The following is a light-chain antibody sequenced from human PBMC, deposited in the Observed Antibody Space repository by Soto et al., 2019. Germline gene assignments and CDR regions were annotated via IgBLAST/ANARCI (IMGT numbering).Light chain of an antibody. Sequence: QAVLTQPPSVSGAPGQRVTISCTGSSSNIGAGYDVHWYQQLPGTAPKLLIYGNSNRPSGFPDRFSGSKSGTSASLAITWLQAEDEADYYCQSYDSSLSGYVFGTGTKVTVL. J-gene: IGLJ1*01. CDR3: QSYDSSLSGYV. CDR1: SSNIGAGYD. CDR2: GNS. V-gene: IGLV1-40*01.